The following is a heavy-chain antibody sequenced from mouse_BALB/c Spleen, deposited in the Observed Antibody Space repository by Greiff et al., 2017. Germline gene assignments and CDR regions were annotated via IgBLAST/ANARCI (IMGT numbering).Heavy chain of an antibody. CDR1: GYTFTDYN. CDR3: ARDDYAWFAY. CDR2: IYPYNGGT. Sequence: VQLQQSGPELVKPGASVKISCKASGYTFTDYNMHWVKQSHGKSLEWIGYIYPYNGGTGYNQKFTSKATLTVDNSSSTAYMELRSLTSEDSAVYYCARDDYAWFAYWGQGTLVTVSA. D-gene: IGHD2-4*01. J-gene: IGHJ3*01. V-gene: IGHV1S29*02.